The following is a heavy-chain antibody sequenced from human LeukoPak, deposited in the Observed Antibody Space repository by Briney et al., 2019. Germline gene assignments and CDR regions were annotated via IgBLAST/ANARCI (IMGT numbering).Heavy chain of an antibody. CDR1: GYTFTGYY. CDR2: INPNSGGT. Sequence: ASVKVSCKASGYTFTGYYMHWVRQAPGQGLEWMGWINPNSGGTNYAQKFQGRVTMTRDTSISTAYMELSRLRSDDTAVYYCARWSDMITFGGVIPTTDYWGQGTLVAVSS. D-gene: IGHD3-16*02. CDR3: ARWSDMITFGGVIPTTDY. V-gene: IGHV1-2*02. J-gene: IGHJ4*02.